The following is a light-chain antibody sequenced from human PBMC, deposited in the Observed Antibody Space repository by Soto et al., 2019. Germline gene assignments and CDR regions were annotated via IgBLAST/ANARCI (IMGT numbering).Light chain of an antibody. CDR1: QSVSSNY. CDR2: GAS. Sequence: ESVLTQSPGTLSLSPGERATLSCRASQSVSSNYLAWYQQKPGQAPRLLIYGASTRATGIPDKFSGSGSGTDFTLAISSLQSEDFALYYCQQYNDWPLTFGQGTKVDIK. J-gene: IGKJ1*01. V-gene: IGKV3-20*01. CDR3: QQYNDWPLT.